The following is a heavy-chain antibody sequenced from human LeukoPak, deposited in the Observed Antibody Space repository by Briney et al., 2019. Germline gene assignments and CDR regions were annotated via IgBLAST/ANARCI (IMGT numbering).Heavy chain of an antibody. CDR3: ARHFRGDDISSFRPDAFDV. CDR2: IRSKANSYAT. CDR1: GFTFRGSG. Sequence: GGSLRLSCAASGFTFRGSGMHWVRQASGKGLEWLGRIRSKANSYATSYGASVKGRFIISRDDSKNTAYLQMNSLTNEDTAMYYCARHFRGDDISSFRPDAFDVWGQGTMITVSS. D-gene: IGHD3-9*01. V-gene: IGHV3-73*01. J-gene: IGHJ3*01.